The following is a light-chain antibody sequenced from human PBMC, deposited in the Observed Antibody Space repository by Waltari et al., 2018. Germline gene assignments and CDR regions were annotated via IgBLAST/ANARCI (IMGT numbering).Light chain of an antibody. CDR2: LGS. J-gene: IGKJ1*01. V-gene: IGKV2-28*01. Sequence: IVMSQSPLFLPVTPGEPASISCRASQSLLHSNGYTFLDWYMQKPGQSPQLLIYLGSNRASGVPDRFSGSGSGTDFTLKISRVEAEDVGVYYCMQARQTPWTFGQGTKVEIK. CDR1: QSLLHSNGYTF. CDR3: MQARQTPWT.